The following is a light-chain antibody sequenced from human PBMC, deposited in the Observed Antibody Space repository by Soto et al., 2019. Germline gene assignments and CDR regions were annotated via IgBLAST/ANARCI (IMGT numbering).Light chain of an antibody. Sequence: DIQMTQSPSPLSASVGDRVTITCRSSQSISSYVTWYQQKPGIAPRLLIFAAFNLQTGVPSRFSGSGSGTDFTLTISSLQPDDFGTYFCQHTYSTPFTFGPGTTVDI. CDR3: QHTYSTPFT. J-gene: IGKJ3*01. V-gene: IGKV1-39*01. CDR1: QSISSY. CDR2: AAF.